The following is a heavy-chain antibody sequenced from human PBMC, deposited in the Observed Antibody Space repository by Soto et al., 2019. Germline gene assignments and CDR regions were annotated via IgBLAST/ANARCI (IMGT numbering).Heavy chain of an antibody. CDR1: GGSISSSNW. Sequence: QVQLQESGPGLVKPSGTLSLTCAVSGGSISSSNWWNWVRQPPGKGLEWIGEIYHSGSTNYNPSLTSRVTISVDKSKNQFSLKLSSVTAADTAVYYCARAIGYNWNDDLDPWGQGTLVTVSS. J-gene: IGHJ5*02. D-gene: IGHD1-20*01. V-gene: IGHV4-4*02. CDR3: ARAIGYNWNDDLDP. CDR2: IYHSGST.